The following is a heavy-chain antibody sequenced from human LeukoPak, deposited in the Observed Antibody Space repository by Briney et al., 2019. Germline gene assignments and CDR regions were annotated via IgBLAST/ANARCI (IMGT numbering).Heavy chain of an antibody. D-gene: IGHD2-2*02. CDR1: GFTVSSYA. V-gene: IGHV3-23*01. CDR3: SKSQDAIRYCSSTSCYMAVAVAGMGFDY. CDR2: ISGSGGST. J-gene: IGHJ4*02. Sequence: GGSLRLSCAASGFTVSSYAMSWVRQAPGKGLEWVSAISGSGGSTYYADYVKGRFTISRDNSKNTLYLQMNSLRAEDTAVYYFSKSQDAIRYCSSTSCYMAVAVAGMGFDYWGQGTLVTVSS.